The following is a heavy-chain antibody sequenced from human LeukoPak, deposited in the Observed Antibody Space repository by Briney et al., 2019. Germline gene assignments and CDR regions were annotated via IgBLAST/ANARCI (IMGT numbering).Heavy chain of an antibody. J-gene: IGHJ4*02. D-gene: IGHD3-10*01. CDR2: ISYDGTNK. V-gene: IGHV3-30*19. CDR1: GYAFSSYG. CDR3: ARSLGSKYYFDY. Sequence: PGGSLRLSCVASGYAFSSYGIHWVRQAPGKGLEWVAVISYDGTNKYYADSVKGRFTISRDNSKNTLYLQMNSLRAEDTAVYYCARSLGSKYYFDYWGQGTLVTVSS.